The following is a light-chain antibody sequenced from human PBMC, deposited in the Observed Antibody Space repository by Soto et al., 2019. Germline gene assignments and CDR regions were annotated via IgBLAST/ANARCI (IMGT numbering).Light chain of an antibody. CDR3: QQYHNWVT. CDR1: QSVSSN. CDR2: GSS. Sequence: EIVMTQSPATLSVSPGERATLSCRASQSVSSNLAWYQQKPGQAPRLLIYGSSNRATGVPDRFSGSGSGTEFTLSISSLQSEDFAVYYCQQYHNWVTFGGGTKVDIK. J-gene: IGKJ4*01. V-gene: IGKV3D-15*01.